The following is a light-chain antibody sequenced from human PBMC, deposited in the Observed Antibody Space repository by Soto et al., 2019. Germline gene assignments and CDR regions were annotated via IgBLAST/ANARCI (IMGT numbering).Light chain of an antibody. V-gene: IGKV3-20*01. CDR3: QQDGSTPIT. J-gene: IGKJ2*01. CDR1: QSVSSSY. Sequence: EIVWTQSTGTLSLSPGEIATLSCRASQSVSSSYLAWYQQKPGQAPRLLIYGASSRATGIPDRFSGSGSGTDFTLTISRLEHEDFAVFYCQQDGSTPITFGQGTKLEIK. CDR2: GAS.